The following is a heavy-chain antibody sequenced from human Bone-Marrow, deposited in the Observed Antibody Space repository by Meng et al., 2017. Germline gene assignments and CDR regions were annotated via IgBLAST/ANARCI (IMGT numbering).Heavy chain of an antibody. D-gene: IGHD3-10*01. J-gene: IGHJ4*02. CDR2: ISGSGGST. CDR3: AKISQTMVRGGDY. CDR1: GFTFSSYA. Sequence: GESLKISCAASGFTFSSYAMSWVRQAPGKGLEWVSAISGSGGSTYYEDSVKGRFTISKDISKNTLYLQMNSLRAEDTDVYYCAKISQTMVRGGDYWGQGTLVTVSS. V-gene: IGHV3-23*01.